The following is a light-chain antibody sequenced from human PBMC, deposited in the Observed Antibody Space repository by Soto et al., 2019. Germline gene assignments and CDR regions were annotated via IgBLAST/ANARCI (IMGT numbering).Light chain of an antibody. J-gene: IGKJ2*01. CDR2: KAS. Sequence: DIHMTQSPSTLSASVGDRITITSRASQDVSQWLAWYQHKPGKAPKLLIYKASTLESGVSSRFSGRGSGTEFTLTIRDLQPDDFATYYCQQYSSDLNTFGQGTKLEIK. CDR1: QDVSQW. CDR3: QQYSSDLNT. V-gene: IGKV1-5*03.